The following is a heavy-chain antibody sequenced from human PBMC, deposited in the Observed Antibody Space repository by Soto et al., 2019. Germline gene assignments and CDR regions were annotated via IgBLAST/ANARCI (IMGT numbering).Heavy chain of an antibody. CDR3: ARTGGGPLDDFWSGYFDY. V-gene: IGHV1-69*10. Sequence: ASVKVSCKASGGTFSSYAISWVRQAPGQGLEWMGGIIPIFGIANYAQKFQDRVTITADKSTSTAYMELSSLRSEDTAVYCGARTGGGPLDDFWSGYFDYWGQGTLVTVSS. CDR2: IIPIFGIA. CDR1: GGTFSSYA. D-gene: IGHD3-3*01. J-gene: IGHJ4*02.